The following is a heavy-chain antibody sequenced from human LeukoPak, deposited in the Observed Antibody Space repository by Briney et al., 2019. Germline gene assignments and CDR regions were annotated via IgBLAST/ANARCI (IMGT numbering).Heavy chain of an antibody. CDR3: ARPYYYGSGRGSRGPGAFDI. J-gene: IGHJ3*02. D-gene: IGHD3-10*01. V-gene: IGHV1-8*02. CDR2: MNPNSGNT. Sequence: ASVKVSCKASGYTFTSYGISWVRQAPGQGLEWMGWMNPNSGNTGYAQKFQGRVTMTRNTSISTAYMELSSLRSEDTAAYYCARPYYYGSGRGSRGPGAFDIWGQGTMVTVSS. CDR1: GYTFTSYG.